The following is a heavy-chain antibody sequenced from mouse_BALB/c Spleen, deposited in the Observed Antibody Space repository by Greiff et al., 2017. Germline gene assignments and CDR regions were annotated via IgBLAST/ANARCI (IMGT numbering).Heavy chain of an antibody. CDR1: GFNIKDYY. D-gene: IGHD2-12*01. Sequence: EVQLQQSGAELVRSGASVKLSCTASGFNIKDYYMHWVKQWPEQGLEWIGWIDPENGDTEYAPKFQGKATMTADTSSNTAYLQLSSLTSEDTAVYYCNAYDGGYWGQGTTLTVSS. J-gene: IGHJ2*01. CDR2: IDPENGDT. CDR3: NAYDGGY. V-gene: IGHV14-4*02.